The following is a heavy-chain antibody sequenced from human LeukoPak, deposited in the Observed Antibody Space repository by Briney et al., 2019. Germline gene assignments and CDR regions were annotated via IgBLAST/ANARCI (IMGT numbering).Heavy chain of an antibody. D-gene: IGHD5-12*01. J-gene: IGHJ4*02. CDR3: ARAGSGYYVLDH. Sequence: SETLSLTCTVSGGSIRSYYGSWIRQPPGKGLEWIGYIYYSGNTDSNPSLKSRGTITVDTSKNQFSLNLRSVTAADTAVYYCARAGSGYYVLDHWGQGTLVTVSS. V-gene: IGHV4-59*01. CDR1: GGSIRSYY. CDR2: IYYSGNT.